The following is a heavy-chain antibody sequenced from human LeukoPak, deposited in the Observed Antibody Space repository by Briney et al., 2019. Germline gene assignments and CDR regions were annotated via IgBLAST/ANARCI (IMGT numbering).Heavy chain of an antibody. CDR3: ARDAHYDSSGYHDY. Sequence: ASVKVSCKASGYTFTSYDINWVRQATGQGPEWMGWMNPNSGNTGYAQKFQGRVTITRNTSVRTAYIELSSLRSEDTAVYYCARDAHYDSSGYHDYWGQGTLVTVSS. J-gene: IGHJ4*02. D-gene: IGHD3-22*01. CDR1: GYTFTSYD. V-gene: IGHV1-8*03. CDR2: MNPNSGNT.